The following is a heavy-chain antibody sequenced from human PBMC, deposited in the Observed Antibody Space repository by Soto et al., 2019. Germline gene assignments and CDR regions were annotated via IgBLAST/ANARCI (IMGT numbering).Heavy chain of an antibody. Sequence: GGSLRLSCEASGFNFRDFWMHWVRQPPGKRPERVSNIPSDGRDVSYADSVRGRFTISRDDARNTLYLQMSDLRVEDTAIYYCTRDDSGLGIDYWGQGTQVTVCS. CDR2: IPSDGRDV. CDR1: GFNFRDFW. J-gene: IGHJ4*02. CDR3: TRDDSGLGIDY. D-gene: IGHD1-26*01. V-gene: IGHV3-74*01.